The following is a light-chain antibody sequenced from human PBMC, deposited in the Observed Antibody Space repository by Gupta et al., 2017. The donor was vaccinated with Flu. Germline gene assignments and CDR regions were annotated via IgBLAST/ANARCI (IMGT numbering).Light chain of an antibody. J-gene: IGLJ1*01. V-gene: IGLV2-14*03. CDR3: SSYSTSSTLWV. CDR1: NFDVGAYNY. Sequence: QSALTQPASVSGSPGQSITIFCTGTNFDVGAYNYVSWYQQHPGKAPKFIIYDVTNRPSGVSNRFSGSKSGNTASLIISGLQAEDEAEYYCSSYSTSSTLWVFGTGTKVTVL. CDR2: DVT.